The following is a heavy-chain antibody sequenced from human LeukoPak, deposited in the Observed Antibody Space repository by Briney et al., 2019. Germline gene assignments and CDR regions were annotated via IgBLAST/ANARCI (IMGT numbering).Heavy chain of an antibody. CDR3: AKGRGDIVGTIDQ. Sequence: GRSLRLSCAASGFTFSRYGMHWVRQAPGKGLEWVAIIWYDGSNEYYADSVKGRFTISRDNSKNTLYLQMNSLRAEDTAVYYCAKGRGDIVGTIDQWGQGTLVTVSS. CDR2: IWYDGSNE. J-gene: IGHJ4*02. V-gene: IGHV3-33*06. D-gene: IGHD5-12*01. CDR1: GFTFSRYG.